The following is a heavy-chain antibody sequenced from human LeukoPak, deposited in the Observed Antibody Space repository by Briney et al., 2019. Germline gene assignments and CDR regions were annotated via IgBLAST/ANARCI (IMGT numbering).Heavy chain of an antibody. D-gene: IGHD6-19*01. CDR3: ARSTGGWSYFDH. CDR2: LYHSGNT. J-gene: IGHJ4*02. Sequence: PSQTLSLTCTVSGGSISSGGYSWSWIRQPPGQGLEGIGYLYHSGNTYYNPSLKSRVTISVDRSNNQFSLKLTSVTAADTAVYYCARSTGGWSYFDHWGQGILVTVSS. V-gene: IGHV4-30-2*01. CDR1: GGSISSGGYS.